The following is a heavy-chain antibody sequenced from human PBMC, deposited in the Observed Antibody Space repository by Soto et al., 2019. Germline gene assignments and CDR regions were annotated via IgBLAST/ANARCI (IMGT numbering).Heavy chain of an antibody. CDR2: ISGSGGST. D-gene: IGHD2-2*01. CDR3: AKYDSVLDQLLSDY. CDR1: GFTFSSYA. Sequence: GVLRLSCAASGFTFSSYAMSWVRQAPGKGLEWVSAISGSGGSTYYADSVKGRFTISRDNSKNTLYLQMNSLRAEDTAVYYCAKYDSVLDQLLSDYWGQGTLVTVSS. V-gene: IGHV3-23*01. J-gene: IGHJ4*02.